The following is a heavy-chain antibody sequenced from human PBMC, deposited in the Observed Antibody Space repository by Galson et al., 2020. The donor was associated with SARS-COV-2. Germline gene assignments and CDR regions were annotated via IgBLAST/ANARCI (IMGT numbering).Heavy chain of an antibody. CDR2: FYHGGST. CDR1: GYPISSGYY. J-gene: IGHJ4*02. Sequence: SETLSLTCTVSGYPISSGYYWGWIRQSPGKGLEWIGNFYHGGSTYHSPSLRSRVTISVDTSKNQFSLKLSSVTAADTAVYFCARDGYASGSFDYWGQGTPVTVSS. V-gene: IGHV4-38-2*02. D-gene: IGHD3-10*01. CDR3: ARDGYASGSFDY.